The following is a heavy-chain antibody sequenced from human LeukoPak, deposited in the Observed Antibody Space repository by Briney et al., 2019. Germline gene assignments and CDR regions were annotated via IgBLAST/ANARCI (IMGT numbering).Heavy chain of an antibody. CDR2: ISGSGGST. Sequence: GGSLRLSCAASGFTFNNAWMSWVRQAPGKGLEWVSAISGSGGSTYYADSVKGRFTISRDNSKNTLYLQMNSLRAEDTAVYYCAKSFYSGSPDYWGQGTLVTVSS. CDR1: GFTFNNAW. D-gene: IGHD3-10*01. V-gene: IGHV3-23*01. J-gene: IGHJ4*02. CDR3: AKSFYSGSPDY.